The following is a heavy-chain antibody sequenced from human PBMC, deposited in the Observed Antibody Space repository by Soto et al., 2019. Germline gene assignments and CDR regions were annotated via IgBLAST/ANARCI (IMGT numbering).Heavy chain of an antibody. CDR3: ARMIIMYYDILTGYYQRYYFDY. Sequence: ASVKVSCKASGYTFTSYGISWVRQAPGQGLEWMGWISAYNGNTNYAQKLQGRVTMTTDTSTSTAYMELRSLRSDDTAVYYCARMIIMYYDILTGYYQRYYFDYWGQGTLVTVSS. CDR2: ISAYNGNT. CDR1: GYTFTSYG. V-gene: IGHV1-18*01. D-gene: IGHD3-9*01. J-gene: IGHJ4*02.